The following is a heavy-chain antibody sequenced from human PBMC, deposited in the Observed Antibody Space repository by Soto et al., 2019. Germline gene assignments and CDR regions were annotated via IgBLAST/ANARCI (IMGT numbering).Heavy chain of an antibody. CDR1: GFTFSSYA. CDR3: ARAPYDFWSPFDY. CDR2: ISYDGSNK. J-gene: IGHJ4*02. D-gene: IGHD3-3*01. V-gene: IGHV3-30-3*01. Sequence: QVQLVESGGGVVQPGRSLRLSCAASGFTFSSYAMHWVRQAPGKGLEWVAVISYDGSNKYYADSVKGRFTISRDNSKNTLYLQMNILRAEDTAVYYCARAPYDFWSPFDYWGQGTLVTVSS.